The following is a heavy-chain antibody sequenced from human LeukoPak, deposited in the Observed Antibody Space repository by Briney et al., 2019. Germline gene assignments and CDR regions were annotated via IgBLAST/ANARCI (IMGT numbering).Heavy chain of an antibody. D-gene: IGHD6-19*01. V-gene: IGHV3-23*01. Sequence: GGSLRLSCAASGFTFSSYAMSWVRQAPGRGLEWVSAISGSGGSTYYADSVKGRFTISRDNSKNTLYLQMNSLRAEDTAVYYCATPLRQWLVSLYYWGQGTLVTVSS. CDR1: GFTFSSYA. CDR3: ATPLRQWLVSLYY. J-gene: IGHJ4*02. CDR2: ISGSGGST.